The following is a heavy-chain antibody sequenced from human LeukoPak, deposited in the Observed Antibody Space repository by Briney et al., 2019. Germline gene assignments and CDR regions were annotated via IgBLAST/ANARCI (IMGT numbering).Heavy chain of an antibody. J-gene: IGHJ4*02. V-gene: IGHV3-11*04. CDR2: ISGRGDTI. Sequence: PGGSLRLSCAASGFMFSDHYINWMRQAPGKGLEWISYISGRGDTISYAESVKGRFSISRDNAKKSLYLQMNSLRVEDTAVYYCASGSVPDYWGQGTLVTVSS. CDR3: ASGSVPDY. CDR1: GFMFSDHY. D-gene: IGHD3-10*01.